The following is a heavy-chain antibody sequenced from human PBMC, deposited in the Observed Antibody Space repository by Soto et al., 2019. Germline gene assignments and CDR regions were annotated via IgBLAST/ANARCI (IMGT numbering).Heavy chain of an antibody. V-gene: IGHV2-5*02. CDR3: AYLPCSGGSCYWFSFSGMDV. CDR1: GFSLSTSGVG. Sequence: QITLKESGPTLVKPTQTLTLTCTFSGFSLSTSGVGVAWIRQPPGKALEWLALIYWDDDKRYRPGLESRLTLTPDTSKTLVVLTITNMDSVDTATYYCAYLPCSGGSCYWFSFSGMDVWGQGTTVTVSS. D-gene: IGHD2-15*01. J-gene: IGHJ6*02. CDR2: IYWDDDK.